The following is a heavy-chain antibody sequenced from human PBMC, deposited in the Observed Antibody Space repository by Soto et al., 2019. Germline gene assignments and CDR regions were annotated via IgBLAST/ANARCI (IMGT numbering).Heavy chain of an antibody. CDR2: IIPIFGTA. V-gene: IGHV1-69*13. CDR1: GGTFSSYA. D-gene: IGHD1-20*01. Sequence: SVKVSCKASGGTFSSYAISWVRQAPGQGLEWMGGIIPIFGTANYAQKFQGRVTITADESTSTAYMELSSLRSEDTAVYYCATNFLNWNVPASDTWGQGTMVTVSS. J-gene: IGHJ3*02. CDR3: ATNFLNWNVPASDT.